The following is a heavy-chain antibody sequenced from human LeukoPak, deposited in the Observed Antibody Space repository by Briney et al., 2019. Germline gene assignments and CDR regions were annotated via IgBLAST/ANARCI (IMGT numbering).Heavy chain of an antibody. Sequence: GGSLRLSCAASGFTFSSYWMHWVRQAPGKGLVWVPVIYSGGSTYYADSVKGRFTISRDNSKNTLYLQMNSLRAEDTAVYYCVADSRAAYYFDYWGQGTLVTVSS. D-gene: IGHD3-22*01. V-gene: IGHV3-53*01. J-gene: IGHJ4*02. CDR2: IYSGGST. CDR1: GFTFSSYW. CDR3: VADSRAAYYFDY.